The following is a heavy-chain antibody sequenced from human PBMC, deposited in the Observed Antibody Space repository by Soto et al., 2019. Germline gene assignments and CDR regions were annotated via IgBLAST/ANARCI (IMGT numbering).Heavy chain of an antibody. D-gene: IGHD3-10*01. V-gene: IGHV1-46*01. J-gene: IGHJ6*02. Sequence: GASVKVSCKASGYTFTSYYMHWVRQAPGQGLEWMGIINPSGGSTSYAQKFQGRVTMTRDTSTSTVYMELSSLRSEDTAVYYCARDLGVRGVIIGPDYYYGMDVWGQGTTVTVS. CDR1: GYTFTSYY. CDR2: INPSGGST. CDR3: ARDLGVRGVIIGPDYYYGMDV.